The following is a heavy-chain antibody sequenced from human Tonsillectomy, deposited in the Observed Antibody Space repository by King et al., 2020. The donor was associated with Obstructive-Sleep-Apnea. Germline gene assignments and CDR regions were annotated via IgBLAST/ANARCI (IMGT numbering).Heavy chain of an antibody. Sequence: VQLQESGPGLVKPSETLSLTCDVSGGSIRSYYWNWIRQPAGKGLEWIGRVYSGGSTKYNPSLQSRVSMSAATSSNLFSLRLNSVTAADTAVYYCARDTYLDSSGYYSFAFDVWGQGILVTVSS. J-gene: IGHJ4*01. CDR2: VYSGGST. CDR3: ARDTYLDSSGYYSFAFDV. CDR1: GGSIRSYY. V-gene: IGHV4-4*07. D-gene: IGHD3-22*01.